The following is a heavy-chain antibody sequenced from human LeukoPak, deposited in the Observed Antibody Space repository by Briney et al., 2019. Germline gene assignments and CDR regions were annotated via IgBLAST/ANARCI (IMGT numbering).Heavy chain of an antibody. D-gene: IGHD1-14*01. CDR2: MNPNSGNT. CDR1: GYTFTSYD. Sequence: ASVKVSCKASGYTFTSYDINWVRQATGQGLEWMGWMNPNSGNTGYAQKVKGRVTITRNTSIRTAYMELSSLRSEDTAVYYCARVNPYYYYMDVWGKGTTVPVSS. V-gene: IGHV1-8*01. CDR3: ARVNPYYYYMDV. J-gene: IGHJ6*03.